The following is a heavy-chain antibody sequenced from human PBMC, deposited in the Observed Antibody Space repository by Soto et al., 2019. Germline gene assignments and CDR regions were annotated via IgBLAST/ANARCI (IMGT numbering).Heavy chain of an antibody. V-gene: IGHV3-9*01. CDR2: ISWNGGTI. Sequence: SLKISCAASGFTFDDYAMHWVRQAPGKGLEWVSSISWNGGTIGYADSVKGRFTISRDNAKNSLYLQMNSLRVEDTALYYCAKDKGLAGAGLLDYWGQGTLVTVSS. J-gene: IGHJ4*02. CDR1: GFTFDDYA. D-gene: IGHD6-13*01. CDR3: AKDKGLAGAGLLDY.